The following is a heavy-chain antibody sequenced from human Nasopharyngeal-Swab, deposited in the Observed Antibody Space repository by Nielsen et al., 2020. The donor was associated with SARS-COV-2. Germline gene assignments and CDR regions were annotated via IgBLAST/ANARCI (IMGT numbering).Heavy chain of an antibody. V-gene: IGHV1-46*01. CDR1: GYTFTSYY. D-gene: IGHD6-13*01. J-gene: IGHJ5*02. Sequence: ASVKVSCKASGYTFTSYYMHWVRQAPGQGLEWMGIINPRGGSTSYAQKFQGRVTMTRDTSTSTVYMELSSLRSEETAVYYCARYTQQLVWTHNWFDPWGQGTLVTVSS. CDR3: ARYTQQLVWTHNWFDP. CDR2: INPRGGST.